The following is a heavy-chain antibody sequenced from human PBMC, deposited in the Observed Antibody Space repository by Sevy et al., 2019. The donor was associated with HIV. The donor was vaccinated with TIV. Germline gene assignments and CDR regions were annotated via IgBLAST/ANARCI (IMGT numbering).Heavy chain of an antibody. CDR1: GFTFSKYS. D-gene: IGHD2-8*01. V-gene: IGHV3-23*01. CDR2: LSFGCGEI. Sequence: GSLRLSCAASGFTFSKYSMSWVRQPPGKGLEWVSTLSFGCGEINYADSVKGRFTISRDNSKSSVYLQMNNLRPEGTAVYYCAREGCTKPHDYWGQGTLVTVSS. J-gene: IGHJ4*02. CDR3: AREGCTKPHDY.